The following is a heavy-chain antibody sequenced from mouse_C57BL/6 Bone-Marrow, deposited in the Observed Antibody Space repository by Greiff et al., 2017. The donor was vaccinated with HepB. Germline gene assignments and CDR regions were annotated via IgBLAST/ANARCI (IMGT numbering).Heavy chain of an antibody. CDR3: ARYGYYWYFDV. V-gene: IGHV1-59*01. Sequence: VQLQQPGAELVRPGTSVKLSCKASGYTFTSYWMHWVKQRPGQGLEWIGVIDPSDSYTNYNQKFKGKATLTVDTSSSTAYMQLSSLTSEDSAVYYCARYGYYWYFDVGGTGTTVTVSS. CDR1: GYTFTSYW. D-gene: IGHD2-2*01. CDR2: IDPSDSYT. J-gene: IGHJ1*03.